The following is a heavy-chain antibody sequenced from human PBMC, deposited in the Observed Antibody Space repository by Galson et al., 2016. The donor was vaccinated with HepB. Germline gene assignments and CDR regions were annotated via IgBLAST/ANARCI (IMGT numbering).Heavy chain of an antibody. Sequence: SLRLSCAASGFSFRAYGMHWVRQAPGKGLEWVAIISYDGRNKNHADSVQGRFTISRDNSKNTLDLQMNSLRAEDMAVYYCAKFRTYYDVLAGYHEDYWGQGTLVTVSS. V-gene: IGHV3-30*18. CDR2: ISYDGRNK. CDR1: GFSFRAYG. CDR3: AKFRTYYDVLAGYHEDY. D-gene: IGHD3-9*01. J-gene: IGHJ4*02.